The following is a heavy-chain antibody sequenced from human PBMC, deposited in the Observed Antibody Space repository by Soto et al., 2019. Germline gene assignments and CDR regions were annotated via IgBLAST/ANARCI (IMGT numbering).Heavy chain of an antibody. V-gene: IGHV4-34*01. J-gene: IGHJ4*02. D-gene: IGHD2-8*02. CDR3: AREKITGLFDY. CDR1: GGSISSYY. CDR2: INHSGST. Sequence: SETLSLTCTVSGGSISSYYWSWIRQPPGKGLEWIGEINHSGSTNYNPSLKSRVTISVDTSKNQFSLKLASVTAADTAVYYCAREKITGLFDYWGQGTLVTVSS.